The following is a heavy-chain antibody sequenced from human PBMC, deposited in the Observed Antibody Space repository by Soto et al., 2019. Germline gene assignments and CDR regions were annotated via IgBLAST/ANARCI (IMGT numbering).Heavy chain of an antibody. J-gene: IGHJ4*02. CDR2: IYWDDDK. CDR1: GFSLSTSGVG. Sequence: QITLKESGPTLVKPTQTLTLTCTFSGFSLSTSGVGVGWIRQPPGKALEWLALIYWDDDKRYSPSLKSRLTITKDTSKNQVVLTMTNKDPVDTATYYCAHRWGSGTTFDYWGQGTLVTVSS. CDR3: AHRWGSGTTFDY. D-gene: IGHD3-10*01. V-gene: IGHV2-5*02.